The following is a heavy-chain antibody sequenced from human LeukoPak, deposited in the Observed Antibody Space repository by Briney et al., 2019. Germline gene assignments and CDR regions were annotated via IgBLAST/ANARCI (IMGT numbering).Heavy chain of an antibody. V-gene: IGHV5-51*01. CDR1: GYSFTSYW. CDR2: IYPGDSVT. J-gene: IGHJ4*02. D-gene: IGHD3-9*01. CDR3: ARHLPDYDILTGYYYYFDY. Sequence: GESLKISCKGSGYSFTSYWIGWVRQMPGKGLEWMGIIYPGDSVTRYSPSFQGQVTISADKSISTAYLQWSSLKASDTAMYYCARHLPDYDILTGYYYYFDYWGQGTLVTVSS.